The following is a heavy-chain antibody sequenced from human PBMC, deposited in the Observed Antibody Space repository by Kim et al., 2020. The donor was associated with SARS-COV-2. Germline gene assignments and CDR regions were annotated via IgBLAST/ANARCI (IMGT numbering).Heavy chain of an antibody. D-gene: IGHD3-16*01. J-gene: IGHJ4*02. V-gene: IGHV3-33*06. Sequence: GGSLRLSCAASGFTFSSYGMHWVRQAPGKGLEWVAVIWYDGSNKYYADSVKGRFTISRDNSKNTLYLQMNSLRAEDTAVYYCAKDTAKYYDYVWGSPPLSDYWGQGTLVTVSS. CDR3: AKDTAKYYDYVWGSPPLSDY. CDR2: IWYDGSNK. CDR1: GFTFSSYG.